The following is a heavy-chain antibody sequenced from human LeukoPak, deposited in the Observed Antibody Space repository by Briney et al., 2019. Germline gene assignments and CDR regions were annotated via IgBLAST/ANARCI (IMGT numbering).Heavy chain of an antibody. Sequence: GRSLRLSCAASGFTFSSYGMHWVRQAPGKGLEWVAVIWYDGSNKYYADSVKGRFTISRDNGKNSLHLQMNSLRAEDTAVYYCATSRTVYATFDYWGQGTLVTVSA. CDR3: ATSRTVYATFDY. J-gene: IGHJ4*02. V-gene: IGHV3-33*01. CDR1: GFTFSSYG. D-gene: IGHD2-8*01. CDR2: IWYDGSNK.